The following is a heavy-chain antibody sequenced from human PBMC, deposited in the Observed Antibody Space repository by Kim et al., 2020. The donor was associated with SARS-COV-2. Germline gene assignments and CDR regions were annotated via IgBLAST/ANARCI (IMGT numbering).Heavy chain of an antibody. Sequence: SETLSLTCAVYGGSFSGYYWSWIRQPPGKGLEWIGEINHSGSTNYNPSLKSRVTISVDTSKNQFSLKLSSVTAADTAVYYCARGGIAARPHDYWGQGTLVTVSS. CDR1: GGSFSGYY. J-gene: IGHJ4*02. D-gene: IGHD6-6*01. CDR2: INHSGST. V-gene: IGHV4-34*01. CDR3: ARGGIAARPHDY.